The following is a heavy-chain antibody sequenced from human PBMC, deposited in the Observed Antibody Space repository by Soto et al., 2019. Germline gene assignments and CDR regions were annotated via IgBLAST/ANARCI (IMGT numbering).Heavy chain of an antibody. D-gene: IGHD3-9*01. CDR1: GFTFSSYS. J-gene: IGHJ3*02. Sequence: PVVSRRISCAASGFTFSSYSMNWVRQAPGKGLEWVSSISSSSSYIYYADSVKVRFTISRDNAKNSLYLQMNSLRAEDTAVYYCARDISYYDILTGYFPDAFDIWGQGTMVTVSS. CDR3: ARDISYYDILTGYFPDAFDI. V-gene: IGHV3-21*01. CDR2: ISSSSSYI.